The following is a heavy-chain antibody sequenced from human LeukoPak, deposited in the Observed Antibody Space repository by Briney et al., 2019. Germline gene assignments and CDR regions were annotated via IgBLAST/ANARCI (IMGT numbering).Heavy chain of an antibody. CDR2: ISYDGSNK. J-gene: IGHJ4*02. V-gene: IGHV3-30*04. Sequence: GGSLRLSCVASGFTFSSYAMHWVRQAPGKGLEWVAVISYDGSNKYYADSVKGRFTISRDNSKNTLYLQMNSLRAEDTAVYYCARWPLGYWGQGTLVTVSS. D-gene: IGHD5-12*01. CDR3: ARWPLGY. CDR1: GFTFSSYA.